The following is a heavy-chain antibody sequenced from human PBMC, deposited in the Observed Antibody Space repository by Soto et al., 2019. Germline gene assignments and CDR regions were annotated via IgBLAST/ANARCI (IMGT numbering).Heavy chain of an antibody. D-gene: IGHD4-4*01. CDR1: GFTFSTYG. V-gene: IGHV3-33*01. CDR3: ASKDRDGYSQN. CDR2: IVKDGSEK. Sequence: SLRLSCAASGFTFSTYGMHWVRQAPGKGLEWVAVIVKDGSEKYYGDSVKGRFTISRDNSKNTLYLEMSSLRADDTAVYYCASKDRDGYSQNWGQGTLVTVSS. J-gene: IGHJ4*02.